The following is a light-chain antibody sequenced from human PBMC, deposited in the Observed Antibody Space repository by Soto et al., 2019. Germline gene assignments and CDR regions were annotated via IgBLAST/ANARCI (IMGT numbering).Light chain of an antibody. J-gene: IGKJ1*01. CDR3: QQYAASPRT. Sequence: EVVLTQSPGTLSLSPRERATLSCRASQSVSNNYLAWYQHKPGQAPRLLIYGASNRAPGIPDRFSGSGSGPDFPLTISRLEPEDFAVYYCQQYAASPRTFGPGTLVEVK. CDR1: QSVSNNY. CDR2: GAS. V-gene: IGKV3-20*01.